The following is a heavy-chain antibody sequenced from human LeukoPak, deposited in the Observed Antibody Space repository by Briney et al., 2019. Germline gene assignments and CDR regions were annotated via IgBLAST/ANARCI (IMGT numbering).Heavy chain of an antibody. CDR1: GFTFSSYA. J-gene: IGHJ6*02. CDR3: AKSQADYYYYGMDV. CDR2: ISYDGSNK. Sequence: GRSLRLSCAASGFTFSSYAMHWVRQAPGKGLEWVAVISYDGSNKYYADSVKGRFTISRDNSKNTLYLQMNSLRAEDTAVYYCAKSQADYYYYGMDVWGQGTTVTVSS. D-gene: IGHD2-15*01. V-gene: IGHV3-30-3*02.